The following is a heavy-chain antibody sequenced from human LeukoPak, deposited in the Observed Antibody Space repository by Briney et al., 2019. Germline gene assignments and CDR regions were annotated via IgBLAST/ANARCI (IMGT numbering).Heavy chain of an antibody. J-gene: IGHJ4*02. Sequence: ASVKVSCKASGGTFSSYAISWVRQAPGQGLEWMGRIIPILGIANYAQKFQGRVTITADKSTSTAYMELSSLRSEDTAVYYCAREGWASSSWYPTLPSCYFDYWGQGTLVTVSS. CDR3: AREGWASSSWYPTLPSCYFDY. CDR1: GGTFSSYA. D-gene: IGHD6-13*01. CDR2: IIPILGIA. V-gene: IGHV1-69*04.